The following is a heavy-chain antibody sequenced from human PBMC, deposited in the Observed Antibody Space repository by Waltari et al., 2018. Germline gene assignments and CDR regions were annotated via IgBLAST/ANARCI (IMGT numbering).Heavy chain of an antibody. CDR1: GYSLTSSS. CDR2: INPNSGDT. V-gene: IGHV1-2*06. CDR3: ARESAFSTSWYPGFDP. Sequence: QVELVQSGAEVRKPGASVKVSCTAAGYSLTSSSMHWVRQAPGLGLEWMGRINPNSGDTNSAPKFQGRVTLTRDTSVNTAFLELRSLTSDDTAVYFCARESAFSTSWYPGFDPWGQGTLVTVAS. D-gene: IGHD2-2*01. J-gene: IGHJ5*02.